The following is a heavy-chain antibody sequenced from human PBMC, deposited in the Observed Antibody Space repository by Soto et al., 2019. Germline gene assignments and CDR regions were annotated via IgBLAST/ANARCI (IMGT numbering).Heavy chain of an antibody. CDR1: GGTFSSYA. Sequence: QVQLVQSGAEVKKPGSSVKVSCKASGGTFSSYAISWVRQAPGQGLEWMGGIIPIFGTANYAQKFQGRVTITADESTSTAYMELSSLISEDTAVYYCARSRVTYYYDRSAFDIWGQGTIVTVSS. CDR3: ARSRVTYYYDRSAFDI. CDR2: IIPIFGTA. V-gene: IGHV1-69*01. D-gene: IGHD3-22*01. J-gene: IGHJ3*02.